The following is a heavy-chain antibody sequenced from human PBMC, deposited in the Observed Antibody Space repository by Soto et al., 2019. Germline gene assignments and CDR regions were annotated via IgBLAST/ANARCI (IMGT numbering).Heavy chain of an antibody. CDR2: INPSGGST. Sequence: QVQLVQSGAEVKKPGASVKVSRKVSGDSFSSYYMHWVRQAPGQGLEWMGIINPSGGSTSYAQKFQGRVTMTRDTSTSTVNMELSSLRSEDTAVYYCIRDLAAADDCSTTNCYGDFYYYMDVWGRGTTVTVSS. CDR3: IRDLAAADDCSTTNCYGDFYYYMDV. V-gene: IGHV1-46*03. D-gene: IGHD2-2*01. J-gene: IGHJ6*03. CDR1: GDSFSSYY.